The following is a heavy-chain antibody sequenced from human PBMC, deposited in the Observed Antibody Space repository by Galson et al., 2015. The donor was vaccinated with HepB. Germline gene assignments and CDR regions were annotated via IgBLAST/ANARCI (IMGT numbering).Heavy chain of an antibody. J-gene: IGHJ4*02. Sequence: SLRLSCAASGFTISGYYLAWIRQAPGKGLEWVSNISGGSTYTNYAASVKGRFTISRDNAKNALYLQMNSLRADDTAAYFCARESPQCSTTSCSPFFDSWGRGALVTVSS. D-gene: IGHD2-2*01. CDR2: ISGGSTYT. CDR1: GFTISGYY. V-gene: IGHV3-11*06. CDR3: ARESPQCSTTSCSPFFDS.